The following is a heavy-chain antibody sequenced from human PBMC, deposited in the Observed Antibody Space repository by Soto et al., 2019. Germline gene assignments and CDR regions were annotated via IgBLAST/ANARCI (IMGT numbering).Heavy chain of an antibody. CDR2: ISGSGGST. D-gene: IGHD6-13*01. J-gene: IGHJ6*02. Sequence: GGSLRLSCAASGFTFSSYAMSWVRQAPGKGLEWVSAISGSGGSTYYADSVKGRFTISRDNSKNTLYLQMNSLRAEDTAVYYCAKEGGSSWSDFHYYYYGMDVWGQGTTVTVSS. CDR1: GFTFSSYA. V-gene: IGHV3-23*01. CDR3: AKEGGSSWSDFHYYYYGMDV.